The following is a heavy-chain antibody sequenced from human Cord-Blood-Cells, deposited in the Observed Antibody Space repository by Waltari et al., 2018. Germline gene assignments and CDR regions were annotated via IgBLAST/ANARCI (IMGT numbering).Heavy chain of an antibody. D-gene: IGHD3-10*01. Sequence: EVQLVESGGGLIQPGGSLRLSCAASGFTDSSNYLSWVRQAPGKGPVGASVVYSGGSTNYAGSVQGRCTISRAHSKNTLYLQMNGLRAGDTAVYYSAGFFSWFGELFDAFGIWGQGTMVTVSS. CDR2: VYSGGST. CDR3: AGFFSWFGELFDAFGI. CDR1: GFTDSSNY. J-gene: IGHJ3*02. V-gene: IGHV3-53*01.